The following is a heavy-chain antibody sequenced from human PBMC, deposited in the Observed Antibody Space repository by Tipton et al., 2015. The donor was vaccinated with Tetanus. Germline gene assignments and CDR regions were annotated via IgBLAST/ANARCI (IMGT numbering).Heavy chain of an antibody. CDR3: ARGGVGYCSSTSCYLFDP. J-gene: IGHJ5*02. CDR1: GYTFTSYA. Sequence: QSGAEVKKPGASVKVSCKASGYTFTSYAMHWVRQAPGQRLEWMGWINAGNGNTKYSQKFQGRVTITRDTSASTVYMELSSLRSEDTAVYYCARGGVGYCSSTSCYLFDPWGQGTLVTVSS. D-gene: IGHD2-2*01. V-gene: IGHV1-3*01. CDR2: INAGNGNT.